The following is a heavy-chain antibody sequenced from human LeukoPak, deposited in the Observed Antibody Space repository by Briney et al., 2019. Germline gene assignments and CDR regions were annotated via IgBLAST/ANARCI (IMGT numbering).Heavy chain of an antibody. V-gene: IGHV3-20*04. CDR2: INWNGGST. J-gene: IGHJ4*02. CDR3: ARVKGSGYRNSIDY. Sequence: GGSLRLSCAASVFTFDDYAMNWVRQAPGKGLEWVSGINWNGGSTYYRDSVKGRFTISRDNAKNSLYLQMNSLRAEDTALYYCARVKGSGYRNSIDYWGQGTLVTVSS. D-gene: IGHD3-3*01. CDR1: VFTFDDYA.